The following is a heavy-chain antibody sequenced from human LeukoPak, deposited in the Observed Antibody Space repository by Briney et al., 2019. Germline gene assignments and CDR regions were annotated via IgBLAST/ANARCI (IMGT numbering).Heavy chain of an antibody. CDR1: GFTVSSNY. V-gene: IGHV3-53*01. Sequence: GGSLRLSCAASGFTVSSNYMSWVRQAPGKGLEWVSVIYSGGSTYYADSVKGRFTISRDNSKNTLYLQMNSLRAEDTAVYYCARVMYYYGSGSYYPHFDYWGQGTLVTVSS. CDR2: IYSGGST. J-gene: IGHJ4*02. CDR3: ARVMYYYGSGSYYPHFDY. D-gene: IGHD3-10*01.